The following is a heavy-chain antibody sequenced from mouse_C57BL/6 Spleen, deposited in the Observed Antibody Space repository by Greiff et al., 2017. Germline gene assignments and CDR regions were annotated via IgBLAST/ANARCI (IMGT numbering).Heavy chain of an antibody. CDR2: IDPETGGT. J-gene: IGHJ1*03. D-gene: IGHD1-1*02. Sequence: VQLQQSGAELVRPGASVTLSCKASGYTFTDYEMHWVKQTPVHGLEWIGAIDPETGGTAYNQEVTGKAILTADKSSSATYMGLRSLTSENSAVYYCTRLWGNYWYFDVWGTGTTVTVSS. V-gene: IGHV1-15*01. CDR1: GYTFTDYE. CDR3: TRLWGNYWYFDV.